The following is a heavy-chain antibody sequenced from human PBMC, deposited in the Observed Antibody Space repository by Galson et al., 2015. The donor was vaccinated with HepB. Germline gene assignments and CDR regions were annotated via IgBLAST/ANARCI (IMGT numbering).Heavy chain of an antibody. Sequence: SLRLSCAASGFIFSDDWMNWVRQAPEKGLEWVATIKPDGSEKFYVDSVKGRFTISRDNAENSLYLQMNSLRGEDTAVYYCARGSIWHSKFGGQGTLVTVSS. CDR1: GFIFSDDW. CDR2: IKPDGSEK. J-gene: IGHJ4*02. D-gene: IGHD4-11*01. V-gene: IGHV3-7*03. CDR3: ARGSIWHSKF.